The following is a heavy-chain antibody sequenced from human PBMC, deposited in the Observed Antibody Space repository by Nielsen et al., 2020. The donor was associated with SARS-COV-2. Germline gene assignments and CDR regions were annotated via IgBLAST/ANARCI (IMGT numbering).Heavy chain of an antibody. J-gene: IGHJ6*02. V-gene: IGHV4-30-4*01. D-gene: IGHD1-26*01. Sequence: WIRQPSGKGLEWIGYIYYSGSTYYNPSLKSRVTISVETSKSQFSLKLSSVTAADTAVYYCARGRGLGREGATYYYYAMDVWGQGTTVTVSS. CDR3: ARGRGLGREGATYYYYAMDV. CDR2: IYYSGST.